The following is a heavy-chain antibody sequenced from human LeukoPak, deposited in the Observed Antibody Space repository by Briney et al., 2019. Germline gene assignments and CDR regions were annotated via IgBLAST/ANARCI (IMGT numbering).Heavy chain of an antibody. Sequence: GGSLRLSCAASGFTFSSYSMNWVRQAPGKGLEWVSYISSSSSYIYYADSVKGRFTISRDNAKNSLYLQMNSLRAEDTAVYYCARYSSGWYYFDYWGQGTLVTVSS. CDR2: ISSSSSYI. V-gene: IGHV3-21*01. J-gene: IGHJ4*02. CDR3: ARYSSGWYYFDY. CDR1: GFTFSSYS. D-gene: IGHD6-19*01.